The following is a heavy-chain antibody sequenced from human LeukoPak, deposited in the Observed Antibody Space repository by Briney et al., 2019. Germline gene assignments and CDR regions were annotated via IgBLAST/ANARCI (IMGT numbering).Heavy chain of an antibody. CDR1: GGSFSGYY. Sequence: SETLSLTCAVYGGSFSGYYWSWIRQPPGKGLEWIEEINHSGSTNYNPSLKSRVTISVDTSKNQFSLKLSSVTAADTAVYYCARGRGPSREDYWGQGTLVTVSS. CDR3: ARGRGPSREDY. V-gene: IGHV4-34*01. J-gene: IGHJ4*02. CDR2: INHSGST.